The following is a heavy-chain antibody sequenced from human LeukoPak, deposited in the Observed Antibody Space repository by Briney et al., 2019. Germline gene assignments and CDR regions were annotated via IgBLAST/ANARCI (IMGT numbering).Heavy chain of an antibody. Sequence: GGSLRLSCAASGFTFSGSAMHWVRQASGKGLEWVGRIRSKTNSYATAYAASVKGRFTISRDDSENTAYLQMNSLKTEDTAVYYCTTTTVREVWGKGTTVTVSS. CDR2: IRSKTNSYAT. V-gene: IGHV3-73*01. CDR3: TTTTVREV. CDR1: GFTFSGSA. D-gene: IGHD4-17*01. J-gene: IGHJ6*04.